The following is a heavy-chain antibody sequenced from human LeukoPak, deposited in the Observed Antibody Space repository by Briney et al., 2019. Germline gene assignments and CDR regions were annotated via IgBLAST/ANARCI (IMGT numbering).Heavy chain of an antibody. CDR1: GGSFRSYF. D-gene: IGHD1-26*01. CDR3: ARLGSYWDYYYYMDV. V-gene: IGHV4-34*01. CDR2: INHSGRT. Sequence: PSETLSLTCAVYGGSFRSYFWGWVRQSPGRGLEWLGDINHSGRTRYNPSFESRVSISVDTSKSQFSLRLASVTAADTAVYYCARLGSYWDYYYYMDVWGKGTTVTVSS. J-gene: IGHJ6*03.